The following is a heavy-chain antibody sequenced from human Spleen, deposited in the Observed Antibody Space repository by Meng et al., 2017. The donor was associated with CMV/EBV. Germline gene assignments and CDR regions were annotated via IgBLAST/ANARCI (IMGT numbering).Heavy chain of an antibody. CDR1: GFTFDDYP. CDR2: IGSRSATM. CDR3: VRRQWLVKYFDY. V-gene: IGHV3-9*01. J-gene: IGHJ4*02. Sequence: GGSLRLSCIASGFTFDDYPMHWFRQSPGKGLEWVSGIGSRSATMDYADSVKGRFTISRDDAKNSLYLQMNSLRPEDTAFYYCVRRQWLVKYFDYWGRGTLVTVSS. D-gene: IGHD6-19*01.